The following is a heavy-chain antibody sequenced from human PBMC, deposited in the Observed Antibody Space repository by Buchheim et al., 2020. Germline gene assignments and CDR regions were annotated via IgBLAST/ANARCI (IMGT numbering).Heavy chain of an antibody. CDR3: AGDTTYYGILTGYSPGGYFDY. D-gene: IGHD3-9*01. CDR2: ISYDGSNK. V-gene: IGHV3-30-3*01. CDR1: GFTFSSYA. J-gene: IGHJ4*02. Sequence: QVQLVESGGGVVQPGRSLRLSCAASGFTFSSYAMHWVRQARGKGLEWVAVISYDGSNKYYADSVKGRFTISRDNFKNTLYLQMNSLRAEDTAVYYCAGDTTYYGILTGYSPGGYFDYWGQGTL.